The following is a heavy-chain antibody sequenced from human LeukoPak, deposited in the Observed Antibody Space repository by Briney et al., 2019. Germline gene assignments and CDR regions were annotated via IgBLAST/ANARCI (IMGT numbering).Heavy chain of an antibody. Sequence: SETLSLTCTVSGGSISSYYWSWIRQPPGKGLEWIGYIYYSGSTDYNPSLKSRVTISVDTSRNQFSLKLSSVTAADTAVYYCARSYDSSSFQFDFWGQGTLVTVSS. D-gene: IGHD6-6*01. J-gene: IGHJ4*02. CDR1: GGSISSYY. V-gene: IGHV4-59*01. CDR3: ARSYDSSSFQFDF. CDR2: IYYSGST.